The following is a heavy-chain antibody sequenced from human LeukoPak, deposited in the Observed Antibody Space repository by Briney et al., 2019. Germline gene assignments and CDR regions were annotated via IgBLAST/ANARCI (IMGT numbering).Heavy chain of an antibody. V-gene: IGHV1-18*01. Sequence: GAAVKVSCKASGYTFTSYGISWVRQAPGQGLEWIGWISAYNGNTNYAQKLQGRVTMTTDTSTSTAYMELRSLRSDDTAVYYCARVRAVAGHDDYWGQGTLVTVSS. CDR3: ARVRAVAGHDDY. J-gene: IGHJ4*02. CDR2: ISAYNGNT. D-gene: IGHD6-19*01. CDR1: GYTFTSYG.